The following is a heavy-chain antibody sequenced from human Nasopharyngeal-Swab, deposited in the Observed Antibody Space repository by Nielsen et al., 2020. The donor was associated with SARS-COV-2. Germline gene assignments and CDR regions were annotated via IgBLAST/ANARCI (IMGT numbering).Heavy chain of an antibody. V-gene: IGHV3-30*04. CDR1: GFTFSSSA. D-gene: IGHD4-17*01. CDR2: ISYDGSNE. J-gene: IGHJ4*02. Sequence: GGSLRLSCAASGFTFSSSAMDWVRQAPGKGLEWVAVISYDGSNEYYGDSVKGRFTISRDNSKNTLYLQMNSLRVDDTAVYYCAKGVHGDYGGIDYWGQGILVTVSS. CDR3: AKGVHGDYGGIDY.